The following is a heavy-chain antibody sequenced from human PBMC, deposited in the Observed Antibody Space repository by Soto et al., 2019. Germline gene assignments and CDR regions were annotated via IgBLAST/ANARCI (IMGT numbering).Heavy chain of an antibody. CDR2: INTDGGIP. CDR3: ARAGAGGSGGYDY. J-gene: IGHJ4*02. D-gene: IGHD3-10*01. V-gene: IGHV3-74*01. Sequence: EVQLVESGGGLVQPGGSLRLSCAASGFTFSNYWMHWVRQAPGKGLVGVSRINTDGGIPSYADAVKGRFTISRDNAKNTLYLQMNSLRAEDTAVYYCARAGAGGSGGYDYWGQGTLVTVSS. CDR1: GFTFSNYW.